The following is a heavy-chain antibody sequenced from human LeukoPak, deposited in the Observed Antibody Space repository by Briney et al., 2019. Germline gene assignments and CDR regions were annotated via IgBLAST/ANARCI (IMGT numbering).Heavy chain of an antibody. Sequence: PGGSLRLSCAASGFTFSSYGMHWVRQAPGKGLEWVAVISYDGSNKYYADSVKGRFTISRDNSKNTLYLQMNSLRAEDTAVYYCAKDVWAYCGGDCYSDYFDYWGQGTLVTVSS. V-gene: IGHV3-30*18. D-gene: IGHD2-21*02. CDR3: AKDVWAYCGGDCYSDYFDY. CDR1: GFTFSSYG. J-gene: IGHJ4*02. CDR2: ISYDGSNK.